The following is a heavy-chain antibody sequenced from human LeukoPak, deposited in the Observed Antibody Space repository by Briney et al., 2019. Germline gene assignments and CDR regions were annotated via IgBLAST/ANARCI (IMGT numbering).Heavy chain of an antibody. J-gene: IGHJ4*02. CDR2: MNANSGNA. CDR3: ARAVSGSYHLEGH. CDR1: GDTFSRYD. Sequence: ASVKVSCKASGDTFSRYDINWGRQATGHGLEWMGWMNANSGNAGYAQKFQGRVIMTRTTSISTAYMELSGLRSEDTAVSYCARAVSGSYHLEGHWGQGTLVTVSS. D-gene: IGHD1-26*01. V-gene: IGHV1-8*01.